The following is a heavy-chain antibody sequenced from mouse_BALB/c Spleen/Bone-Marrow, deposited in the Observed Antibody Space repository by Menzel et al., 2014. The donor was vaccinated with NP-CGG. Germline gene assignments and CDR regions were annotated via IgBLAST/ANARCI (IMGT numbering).Heavy chain of an antibody. CDR2: IDPANGNT. CDR3: ARGYYDYDLDY. Sequence: VHVKHSGAELVKPGASVQLPCTASGFNIKDTYMHWVKQRPEQGLEWIGRIDPANGNTKYDPKFQGKATITADTSSNTAYLQLSSLTSEDTAVYYCARGYYDYDLDYWGQGTTLTVSS. V-gene: IGHV14-3*02. D-gene: IGHD2-4*01. J-gene: IGHJ2*01. CDR1: GFNIKDTY.